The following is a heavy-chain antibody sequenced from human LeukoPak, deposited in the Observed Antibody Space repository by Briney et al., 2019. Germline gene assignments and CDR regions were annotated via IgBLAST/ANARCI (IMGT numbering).Heavy chain of an antibody. CDR1: GVTISSYY. CDR3: ATVVTRDYFDY. J-gene: IGHJ4*02. CDR2: SYYNGSS. V-gene: IGHV4-59*01. Sequence: SETLSLTCTVSGVTISSYYWSWVRQPPGKGLEWIGYSYYNGSSKYNASLKRRVTISVDTSKNQFSLKLSSVTAADTAVYYCATVVTRDYFDYWGQGTLVTVSS. D-gene: IGHD4-17*01.